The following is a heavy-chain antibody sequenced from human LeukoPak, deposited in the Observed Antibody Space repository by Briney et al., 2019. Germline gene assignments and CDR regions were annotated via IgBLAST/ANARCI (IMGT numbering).Heavy chain of an antibody. D-gene: IGHD5-24*01. J-gene: IGHJ3*02. Sequence: PSETLSLTCTVSGDSISSSSYCWDWIRQPPGKGLEWIGNIYNSANTHYNPSLKTRITMSVDTSKNQFSLKLNSVTAADPGLYYCERYRLTVYTCYKNAFDIWGQGTMVTVSS. CDR3: ERYRLTVYTCYKNAFDI. V-gene: IGHV4-39*01. CDR1: GDSISSSSYC. CDR2: IYNSANT.